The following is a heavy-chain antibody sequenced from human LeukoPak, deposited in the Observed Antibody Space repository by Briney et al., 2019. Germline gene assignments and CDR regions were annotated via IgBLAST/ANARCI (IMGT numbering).Heavy chain of an antibody. D-gene: IGHD6-6*01. V-gene: IGHV3-7*01. CDR1: GFTFSSYW. CDR2: IKQDGSEK. Sequence: GGSLRLSCAASGFTFSSYWMSRVRQAPGKGLEWVANIKQDGSEKYYVDSVKGRFTISRDNAKNSLYLQMNSLRAEDTAVYYCAREQYSSSSGADYWGQGTLVTVSS. CDR3: AREQYSSSSGADY. J-gene: IGHJ4*02.